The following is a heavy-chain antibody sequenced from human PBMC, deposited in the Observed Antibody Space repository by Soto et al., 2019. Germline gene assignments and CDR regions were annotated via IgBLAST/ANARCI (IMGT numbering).Heavy chain of an antibody. CDR2: IYYSGST. V-gene: IGHV4-39*01. CDR1: GGSISSSSYY. D-gene: IGHD6-19*01. J-gene: IGHJ4*02. CDR3: ASQRAVAGTYYFDY. Sequence: SETLSLTCTVSGGSISSSSYYWGWIRQPPGKGLEWIGSIYYSGSTYYNPSLKSRVTISVDTSKNQFSLKLSSVTAADTAVYYCASQRAVAGTYYFDYWGQGTLVPVSS.